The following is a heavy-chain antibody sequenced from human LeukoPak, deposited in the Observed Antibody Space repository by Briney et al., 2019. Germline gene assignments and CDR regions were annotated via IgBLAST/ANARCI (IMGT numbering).Heavy chain of an antibody. CDR1: GFTFSSYG. D-gene: IGHD2-2*01. CDR3: TRDFCSSPGCYDY. Sequence: PGGVLRLSCAASGFTFSSYGMHWVRQAPGKGLEWVAGIWFDGRNKHYADSVKGRFTISRDNSKNALYLQMDSLRADDTAVYYCTRDFCSSPGCYDYWGQGTLVTVSS. J-gene: IGHJ4*02. V-gene: IGHV3-33*08. CDR2: IWFDGRNK.